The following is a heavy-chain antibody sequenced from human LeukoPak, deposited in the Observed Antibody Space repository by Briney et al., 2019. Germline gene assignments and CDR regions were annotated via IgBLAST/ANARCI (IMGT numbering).Heavy chain of an antibody. J-gene: IGHJ6*03. V-gene: IGHV1-24*01. D-gene: IGHD3-22*01. CDR1: GYTLTELS. CDR3: ATGSTYYYDSSGFGNVYYMDV. Sequence: GASVKVSCKVSGYTLTELSMHWVRQAPGKGLEWMGGFDPEDGETIYAQKFQGRVTMTEDTSTDTAYMELSSLRSEDTAVYYCATGSTYYYDSSGFGNVYYMDVWGKGTTVTVSS. CDR2: FDPEDGET.